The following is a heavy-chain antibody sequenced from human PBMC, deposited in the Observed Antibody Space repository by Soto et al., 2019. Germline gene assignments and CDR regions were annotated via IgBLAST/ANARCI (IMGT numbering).Heavy chain of an antibody. V-gene: IGHV4-61*01. CDR3: ARDPPDFLSAFDY. CDR2: VYHTGRT. Sequence: SETLSLTCTVSGGSFKSGSYSWSWIRQPPGKGLEWIGYVYHTGRTSYNPSLKSRVSISMDTSKNQVSLQLNSVTPADTAVYYCARDPPDFLSAFDYWGRGTLVTVSS. D-gene: IGHD6-19*01. J-gene: IGHJ4*02. CDR1: GGSFKSGSYS.